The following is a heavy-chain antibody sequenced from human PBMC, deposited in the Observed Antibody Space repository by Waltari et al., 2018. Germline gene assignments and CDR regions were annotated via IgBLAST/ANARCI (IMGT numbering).Heavy chain of an antibody. J-gene: IGHJ6*02. CDR3: ATGGDYDEYALHYFRGLDV. Sequence: QVQLVQSEAGVMKPGASVKVSCKVSGNSITESTMHWVRQAPGKGLEWMGSFDPEDGEGTYAQGVLDRVTMTEDRSTNTAYMELSSLRLEDTAVYYCATGGDYDEYALHYFRGLDVWGQGTTVIVAS. D-gene: IGHD4-17*01. CDR2: FDPEDGEG. V-gene: IGHV1-24*01. CDR1: GNSITEST.